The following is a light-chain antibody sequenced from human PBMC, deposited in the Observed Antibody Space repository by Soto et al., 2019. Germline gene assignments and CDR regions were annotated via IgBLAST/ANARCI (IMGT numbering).Light chain of an antibody. CDR3: EQYGSSPT. CDR2: ATS. Sequence: EIVLTQSPGTLSLSPGERATLSCRASQSPGDSYLAWYQQKPGQAPRLLLYATSRRATGIPDRFSGSGSETDFTLTISRLEPEDFAVYYCEQYGSSPTFGQGTKLGIK. V-gene: IGKV3-20*01. CDR1: QSPGDSY. J-gene: IGKJ2*01.